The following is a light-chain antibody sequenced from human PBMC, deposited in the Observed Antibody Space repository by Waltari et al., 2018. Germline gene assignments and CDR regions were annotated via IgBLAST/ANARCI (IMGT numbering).Light chain of an antibody. V-gene: IGLV2-14*01. CDR2: EFS. CDR1: DSDIGAYNY. Sequence: QSALTQPASVSGSPGQSITISCTGTDSDIGAYNYVSWYQQHPGKAPKLLLYEFSDRPSGISDHFSGSKSGNTASLTISGLQAEDAADYYCSSYTRSTTVIFGGGTKLTVL. CDR3: SSYTRSTTVI. J-gene: IGLJ2*01.